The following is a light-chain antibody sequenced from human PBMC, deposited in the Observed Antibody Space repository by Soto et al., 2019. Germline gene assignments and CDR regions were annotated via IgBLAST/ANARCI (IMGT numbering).Light chain of an antibody. CDR3: QQYNNWPPVT. CDR1: QSVSSN. Sequence: EIVMTQSPATLSVSPGERATLSCRASQSVSSNLPWYNQKPGQAPRLLIFGASTRATGIPARFSGSGSGTEFTLTISSLQSEDFAVYYCQQYNNWPPVTFGQGTKVEIK. CDR2: GAS. J-gene: IGKJ1*01. V-gene: IGKV3-15*01.